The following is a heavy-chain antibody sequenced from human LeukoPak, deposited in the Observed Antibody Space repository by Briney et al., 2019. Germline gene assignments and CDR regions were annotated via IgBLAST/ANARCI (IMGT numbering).Heavy chain of an antibody. Sequence: ASVKVSCKASGYTFTGYYMHWVRQAPGQGLEWMGWINPNSGGTNYAQKFQGRVTMTRDTSISTAYMELSRLRSDDTAVYYCASPPQPGVVPAAMGDYYYGMDVWGQGTTVTVSS. CDR2: INPNSGGT. V-gene: IGHV1-2*02. CDR3: ASPPQPGVVPAAMGDYYYGMDV. J-gene: IGHJ6*02. D-gene: IGHD2-2*01. CDR1: GYTFTGYY.